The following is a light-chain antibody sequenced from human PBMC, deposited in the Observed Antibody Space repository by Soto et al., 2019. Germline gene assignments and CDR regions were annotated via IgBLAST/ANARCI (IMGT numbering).Light chain of an antibody. Sequence: EIVMTQSPATLSVSPGERATLSCRASQSVSSSLAWYQQKPGQAPRLLIYDASTRATGIPARFSGSGPGTEFTLTISSLQSEDFAVYYCQQYNNWPLTFGQGTKVDIK. CDR3: QQYNNWPLT. J-gene: IGKJ1*01. CDR2: DAS. V-gene: IGKV3-15*01. CDR1: QSVSSS.